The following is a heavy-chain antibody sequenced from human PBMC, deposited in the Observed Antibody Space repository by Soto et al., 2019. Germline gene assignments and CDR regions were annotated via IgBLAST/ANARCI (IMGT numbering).Heavy chain of an antibody. CDR1: GGSISSGDYY. CDR3: ARDSGVLRFLEWLPPQDV. CDR2: IYYSGST. J-gene: IGHJ6*02. Sequence: PSETLSLTCTVSGGSISSGDYYWSWIRQPPGKGLEWIGYIYYSGSTYYNPSLKSRVTISVGTSKNQFSLKLSSVTAADTAVYYCARDSGVLRFLEWLPPQDVWGQGTTVTVSS. D-gene: IGHD3-3*01. V-gene: IGHV4-30-4*01.